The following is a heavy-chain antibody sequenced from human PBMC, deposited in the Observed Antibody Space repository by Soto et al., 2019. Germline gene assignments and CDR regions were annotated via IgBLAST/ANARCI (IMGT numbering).Heavy chain of an antibody. V-gene: IGHV4-4*07. CDR1: CGSINTYY. Sequence: PSETLSLTCTVSCGSINTYYWSWIRQPAGKGLEWIGRIYHSGYTNPNSSLKSRLTMSVDTSKNQFFLRLSSVTAADTAVYYCARVAGAKFDFWGQGILVTVSS. CDR2: IYHSGYT. CDR3: ARVAGAKFDF. J-gene: IGHJ4*02. D-gene: IGHD6-19*01.